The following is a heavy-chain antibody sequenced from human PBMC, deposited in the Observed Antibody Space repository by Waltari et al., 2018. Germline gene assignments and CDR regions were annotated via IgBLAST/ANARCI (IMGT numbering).Heavy chain of an antibody. Sequence: QVQLQESGPGLVQPSGTLSLTCAVSGGSISISNWWSWVRQPPGKGLEWVGEIYHSGSTNYNPSLKSRVTISVDKSKNQFSLKLSSVTAADTAVYYCARASGVTIFGVVIATFDYWGQGTLVTVSS. D-gene: IGHD3-3*01. CDR2: IYHSGST. J-gene: IGHJ4*02. CDR3: ARASGVTIFGVVIATFDY. CDR1: GGSISISNW. V-gene: IGHV4-4*02.